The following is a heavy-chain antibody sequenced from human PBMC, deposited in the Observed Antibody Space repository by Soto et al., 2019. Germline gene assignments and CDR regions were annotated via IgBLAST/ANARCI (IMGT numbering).Heavy chain of an antibody. V-gene: IGHV1-18*01. CDR2: ISAYNGNT. Sequence: ASVKGSFKASGYTFTNIGISWVRQAPGQGLEWMGWISAYNGNTNYAQKLQGRVTMTTDTSTSTAYMELRSLRSDDTAVYYCATTNIVATLRFDYWGQGTLVTVSS. CDR1: GYTFTNIG. J-gene: IGHJ4*02. D-gene: IGHD5-12*01. CDR3: ATTNIVATLRFDY.